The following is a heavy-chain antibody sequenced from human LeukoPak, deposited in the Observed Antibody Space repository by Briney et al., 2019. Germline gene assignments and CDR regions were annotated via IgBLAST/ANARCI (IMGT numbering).Heavy chain of an antibody. Sequence: QPGGSLRLSCQASGFAFSTHAMSWVRQAAGKGLEWVSAISAGDNSTYYADSVKGRFSISRDNSKNTLYLNMNSLRVDDTAVYYCARSSGESDYWGQGTLVTVSA. CDR2: ISAGDNST. CDR1: GFAFSTHA. D-gene: IGHD3-10*01. J-gene: IGHJ4*02. V-gene: IGHV3-23*01. CDR3: ARSSGESDY.